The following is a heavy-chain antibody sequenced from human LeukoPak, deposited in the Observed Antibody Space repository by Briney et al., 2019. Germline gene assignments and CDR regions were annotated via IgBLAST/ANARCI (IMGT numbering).Heavy chain of an antibody. CDR1: GFTFSSYA. V-gene: IGHV3-30*04. J-gene: IGHJ4*02. CDR3: ASSSGSYSSIETFDY. D-gene: IGHD1-26*01. CDR2: ISYDGSNK. Sequence: PGRSLRLSCAASGFTFSSYAMHWARQAPGKRLEWVAVISYDGSNKYYADSVKGRFTISRDNSKNTPYLQMNSLRAEDTAVYYCASSSGSYSSIETFDYWGQGTLVTVSS.